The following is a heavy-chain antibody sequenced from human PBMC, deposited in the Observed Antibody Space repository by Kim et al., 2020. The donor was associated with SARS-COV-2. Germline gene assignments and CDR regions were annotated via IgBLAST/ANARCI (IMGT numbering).Heavy chain of an antibody. Sequence: GGSLRLSCAASGFTFSSYSMNWVRQAPGKGLEWVSSISSSSSYIYYADSVKGRFTISRDNAKNSLYLQMNSLRAEDTAVYYCARRIREYIGGGYMDVWGQGTTVTVSS. D-gene: IGHD1-26*01. CDR2: ISSSSSYI. J-gene: IGHJ6*02. CDR3: ARRIREYIGGGYMDV. V-gene: IGHV3-21*01. CDR1: GFTFSSYS.